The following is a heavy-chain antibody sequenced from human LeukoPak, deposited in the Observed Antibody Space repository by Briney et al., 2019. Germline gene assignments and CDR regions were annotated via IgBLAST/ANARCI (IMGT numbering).Heavy chain of an antibody. CDR1: GFTFSSYG. Sequence: GGSLRLSCAASGFTFSSYGMHWVRQAPGKGLEWVAVISYDGSHKDYADSVKGRFTTSRDNSKNTLFLQMSSLRAEDTAVYYCVDLWFRIKVVSWGRGTMVTVSS. CDR3: VDLWFRIKVVS. D-gene: IGHD2-21*01. V-gene: IGHV3-30*03. CDR2: ISYDGSHK. J-gene: IGHJ3*01.